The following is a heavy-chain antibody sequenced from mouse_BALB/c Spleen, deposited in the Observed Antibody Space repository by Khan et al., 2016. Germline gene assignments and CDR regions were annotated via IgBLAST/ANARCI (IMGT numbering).Heavy chain of an antibody. CDR1: GYTFTDYT. J-gene: IGHJ2*01. CDR3: ARGRHFDF. Sequence: QVQLQQSAAELARPGASVKMSCKASGYTFTDYTIHWVKQRLGQGLEWIGYFNPISGYTEYNQRFTDKTTLTADQSSSTAYIQLTSLTSEDSAVYYCARGRHFDFWGQGTTLTVSS. V-gene: IGHV1-4*02. CDR2: FNPISGYT.